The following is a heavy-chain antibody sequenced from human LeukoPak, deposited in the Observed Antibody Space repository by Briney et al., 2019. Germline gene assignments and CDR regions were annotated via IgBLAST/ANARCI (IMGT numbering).Heavy chain of an antibody. V-gene: IGHV1-2*02. CDR1: GYTFTSYD. CDR3: ARKDAGPSSFDY. Sequence: ASVKVSCKASGYTFTSYDINWVRQATGQGLEWMGWVNSDSGATNYEQKFQGRVTMTRDTSINTVYLELSSLTSDDTAIYYCARKDAGPSSFDYWGQGSLVTVSS. CDR2: VNSDSGAT. J-gene: IGHJ4*02.